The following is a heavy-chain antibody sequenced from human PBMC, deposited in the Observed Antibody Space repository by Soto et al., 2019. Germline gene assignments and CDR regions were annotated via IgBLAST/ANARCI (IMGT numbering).Heavy chain of an antibody. CDR2: IYKSATT. Sequence: SETLSLTCSVSGNSISNLDYFWAWIRQPPGQALEYIGYIYKSATTYYNPSFESRVAISVDTSKSQFSLNVTSVTAADTAVYFCARGRYCLTGRCFPNWFDSWGQGALVTVSS. J-gene: IGHJ5*01. CDR1: GNSISNLDYF. CDR3: ARGRYCLTGRCFPNWFDS. D-gene: IGHD7-27*01. V-gene: IGHV4-30-4*01.